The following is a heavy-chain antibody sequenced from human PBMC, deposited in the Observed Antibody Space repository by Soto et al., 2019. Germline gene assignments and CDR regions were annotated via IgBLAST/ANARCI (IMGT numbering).Heavy chain of an antibody. J-gene: IGHJ4*02. CDR2: VHYSGST. CDR1: GASISSYY. D-gene: IGHD2-15*01. V-gene: IGHV4-59*01. CDR3: ARGAVDYSTPFDY. Sequence: NPSETLSLTCTVSGASISSYYRSWIRQPPGKGLEWIGYVHYSGSTNYNPSLKSRVPISVDTSKNQFSLRLTSVTAADTAVYYCARGAVDYSTPFDYGGQGTLVTVSS.